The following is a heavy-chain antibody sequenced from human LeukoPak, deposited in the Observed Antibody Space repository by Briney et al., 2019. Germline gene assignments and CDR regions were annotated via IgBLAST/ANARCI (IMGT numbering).Heavy chain of an antibody. J-gene: IGHJ5*02. D-gene: IGHD2-21*01. Sequence: ASVKVSCKASGYTFTGYYMHWVRQAPGQGLEGMGWINPNSGGTNYAQKFQGRVTMTRDTSTSTVYMELSSLRSEDTAVYYCARGALVVAFDPWGQGTLVTVSS. CDR2: INPNSGGT. V-gene: IGHV1-2*02. CDR1: GYTFTGYY. CDR3: ARGALVVAFDP.